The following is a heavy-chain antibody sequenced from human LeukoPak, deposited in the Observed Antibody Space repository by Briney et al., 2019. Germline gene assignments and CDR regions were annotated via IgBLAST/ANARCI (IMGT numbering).Heavy chain of an antibody. CDR1: GFTFSSYA. J-gene: IGHJ5*02. D-gene: IGHD1-1*01. CDR2: ISGSGGTT. V-gene: IGHV3-23*01. Sequence: QSGGSLRLSCAASGFTFSSYAMTWVRQAPGKGLEWVSAISGSGGTTYRADSVKGRFTISRDNSKNTLYLQMNSLRAEDTAVYYCAKGFRAGTTMSESGFDPWGQGTLVTVSS. CDR3: AKGFRAGTTMSESGFDP.